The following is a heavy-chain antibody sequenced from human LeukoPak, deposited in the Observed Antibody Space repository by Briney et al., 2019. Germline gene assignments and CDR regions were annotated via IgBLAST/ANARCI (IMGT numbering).Heavy chain of an antibody. CDR1: GFTFSSYS. CDR3: AKDSARHYDFWGGYLRAFDI. D-gene: IGHD3-3*01. Sequence: GGSLRLSCAASGFTFSSYSMNWVRQAPGKGLEWVSSVSSSSSYIYYADSVKGRFTISRDNAKNSLYLQVNSLRVGDTAVYYCAKDSARHYDFWGGYLRAFDIWGQGKMVTVSS. V-gene: IGHV3-21*01. CDR2: VSSSSSYI. J-gene: IGHJ3*02.